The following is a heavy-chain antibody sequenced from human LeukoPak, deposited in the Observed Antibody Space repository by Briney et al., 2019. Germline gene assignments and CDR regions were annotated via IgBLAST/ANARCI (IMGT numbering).Heavy chain of an antibody. CDR1: GGSISSYY. J-gene: IGHJ4*02. CDR2: ISYSGST. Sequence: PSETLSLSCTVSGGSISSYYWNWIRQPPGKGLEWIGYISYSGSTNYNPSLKSRVTISLDTSKNQFSLKLRSVTAADSAVYYCARGFDSKSTYFDYWSQGTLVTVSS. CDR3: ARGFDSKSTYFDY. V-gene: IGHV4-59*01. D-gene: IGHD5-12*01.